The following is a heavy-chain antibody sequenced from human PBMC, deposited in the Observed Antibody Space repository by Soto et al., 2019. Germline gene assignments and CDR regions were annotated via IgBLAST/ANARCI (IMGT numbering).Heavy chain of an antibody. Sequence: PSETLSLTCTVSGDSISGGASFWSWIRQPPGKGLEWIANVYYSGSSYYNPSLKSRLTISVDTTKNQFSLQLKSMTAADTAVYYCARLSCTSSPCYFPGWFDPWGQGTLLTVSS. V-gene: IGHV4-30-4*01. CDR3: ARLSCTSSPCYFPGWFDP. CDR1: GDSISGGASF. CDR2: VYYSGSS. D-gene: IGHD2-2*01. J-gene: IGHJ5*02.